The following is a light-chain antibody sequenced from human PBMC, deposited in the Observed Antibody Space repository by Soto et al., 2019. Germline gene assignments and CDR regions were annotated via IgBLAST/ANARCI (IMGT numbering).Light chain of an antibody. CDR3: QQSYSTLRT. CDR1: QNINNY. CDR2: DAS. Sequence: DIQMTQSPSSLSASVGDRVTITCQASQNINNYLNWYQQKPGRAPKLLIYDASNLEAGVPSRFRGSGSGTDFTLTISSLQPEEFATYYCQQSYSTLRTVGQGTKVDIK. V-gene: IGKV1-39*01. J-gene: IGKJ1*01.